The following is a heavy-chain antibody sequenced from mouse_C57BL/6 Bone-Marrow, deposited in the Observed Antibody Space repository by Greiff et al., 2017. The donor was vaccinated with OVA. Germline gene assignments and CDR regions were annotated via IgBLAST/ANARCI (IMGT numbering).Heavy chain of an antibody. D-gene: IGHD1-1*01. Sequence: EVKLVESGPGLAKPSQTLSLTCSVTGYSITSDYWNWIRKFPGNKLEYMGYISYSGSTYYNPSLKSRISITRDTSKNQYYLQLNSVTTEDTATYYCAVYPTTVVEDWYFDVWGTGTTVTVSS. CDR3: AVYPTTVVEDWYFDV. CDR2: ISYSGST. J-gene: IGHJ1*03. CDR1: GYSITSDY. V-gene: IGHV3-8*01.